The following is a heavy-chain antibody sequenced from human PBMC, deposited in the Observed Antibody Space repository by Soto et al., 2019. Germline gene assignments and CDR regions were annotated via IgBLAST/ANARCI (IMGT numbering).Heavy chain of an antibody. CDR1: GGSISSYY. V-gene: IGHV4-59*01. CDR3: ARATKDYYDSSGYQFDY. J-gene: IGHJ4*02. CDR2: IYYSGST. Sequence: QVQLQESGPGLVKPSETLSLTCTVSGGSISSYYWSWIRQPPGKGLEWIGYIYYSGSTNYNPSLKSRVTISVDTSKNQFSLKLSSVTAADTAVYYCARATKDYYDSSGYQFDYCGQRTMVTVSS. D-gene: IGHD3-22*01.